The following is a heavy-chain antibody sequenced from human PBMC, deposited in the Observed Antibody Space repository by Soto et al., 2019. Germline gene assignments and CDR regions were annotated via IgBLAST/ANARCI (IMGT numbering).Heavy chain of an antibody. D-gene: IGHD3-3*01. Sequence: PGGSLRLSCAASGFTFSNYGMHWVRQAPGKGLEWVAVISCDGNNRYYGDSVKGRFTISRDNSKNTVYLQMNSLRVEDTAVYYCATTWSGYYYFDSWGQGPLVTVYS. CDR3: ATTWSGYYYFDS. CDR2: ISCDGNNR. V-gene: IGHV3-30*03. CDR1: GFTFSNYG. J-gene: IGHJ4*02.